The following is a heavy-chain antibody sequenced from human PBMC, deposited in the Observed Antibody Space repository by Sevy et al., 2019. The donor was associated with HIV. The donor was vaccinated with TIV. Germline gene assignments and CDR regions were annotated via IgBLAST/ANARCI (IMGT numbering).Heavy chain of an antibody. CDR3: ARGASSGWDYFDY. CDR2: IPSSHNIT. V-gene: IGHV3-21*01. J-gene: IGHJ4*02. Sequence: GGSLRLSCAASGFTFSNYAMSWVRQAPGKGLEWVSAIPSSHNITYYADSVRGRFTISRDNAKNSLYLQMNSLRAEDTAVYYCARGASSGWDYFDYWGQGTLVTVSS. D-gene: IGHD6-19*01. CDR1: GFTFSNYA.